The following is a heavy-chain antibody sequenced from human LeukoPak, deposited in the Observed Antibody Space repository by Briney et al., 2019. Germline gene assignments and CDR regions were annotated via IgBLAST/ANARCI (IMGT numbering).Heavy chain of an antibody. V-gene: IGHV4-34*01. Sequence: SETLSLTCTVSGGSINSYYWSWIRQPPGKGLEWIGEINHSGSTNYNPSLKSRVTISVDTSKNQFSLKLSSVTAADTAVYYCARGTLRYYYDSSGYLGWGQGTLVTVSS. CDR1: GGSINSYY. CDR3: ARGTLRYYYDSSGYLG. CDR2: INHSGST. D-gene: IGHD3-22*01. J-gene: IGHJ4*02.